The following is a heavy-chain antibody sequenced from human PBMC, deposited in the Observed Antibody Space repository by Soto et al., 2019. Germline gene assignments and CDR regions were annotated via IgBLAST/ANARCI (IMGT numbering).Heavy chain of an antibody. CDR1: GDSVSSNSAA. D-gene: IGHD1-26*01. CDR2: TYYRSKWYN. V-gene: IGHV6-1*01. Sequence: SQTLSLTCGISGDSVSSNSAAWNWLRQSPSRGLEWLGRTYYRSKWYNDNAVAVESRITINPDTSKNHCSLQLNFVTPEDTAVYFCARGEQYSGRIFDYRGQGTLVTVSS. J-gene: IGHJ4*02. CDR3: ARGEQYSGRIFDY.